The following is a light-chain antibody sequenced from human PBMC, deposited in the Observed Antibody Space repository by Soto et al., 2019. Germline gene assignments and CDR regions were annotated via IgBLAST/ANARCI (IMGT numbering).Light chain of an antibody. CDR2: AAS. CDR3: QQNYTDPIT. J-gene: IGKJ5*01. Sequence: DIQMTQSPPSLSASVGDRVTIACRASQSIATYLNWYQQRPGQAPQLLISAASTLRSGVPSRFSGSGSGTDFTLTIDSLQTEDFASYYCQQNYTDPITFGQGTRLDFK. CDR1: QSIATY. V-gene: IGKV1-39*01.